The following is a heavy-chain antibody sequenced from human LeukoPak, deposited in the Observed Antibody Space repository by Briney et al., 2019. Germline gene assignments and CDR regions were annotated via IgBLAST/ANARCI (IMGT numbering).Heavy chain of an antibody. D-gene: IGHD5-12*01. CDR1: GYTFTSYY. J-gene: IGHJ4*02. V-gene: IGHV1-46*01. CDR2: INPSGGST. CDR3: ARDGSYSGYDYVFDY. Sequence: GASVKVSCKASGYTFTSYYMHWVRQAPGQGLEWMGIINPSGGSTSCAQKFQGRVTMTRDTSTSTVYMELSSLRSEDTAVYYCARDGSYSGYDYVFDYGGQGTLVTVSA.